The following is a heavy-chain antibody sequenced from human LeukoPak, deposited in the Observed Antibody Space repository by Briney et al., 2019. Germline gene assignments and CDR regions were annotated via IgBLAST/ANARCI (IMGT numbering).Heavy chain of an antibody. V-gene: IGHV1-69*01. CDR2: IIPVFATA. D-gene: IGHD1-26*01. CDR3: ARGPLGATYYYYIDV. Sequence: SVKVSWKASGGTFSSYAISWVRQAPGQGLEWVGGIIPVFATANYTQNFQGRVTITADESTSTAYMEPSSLRSEDTAVYYCARGPLGATYYYYIDVWGKGTMVTVSS. CDR1: GGTFSSYA. J-gene: IGHJ6*03.